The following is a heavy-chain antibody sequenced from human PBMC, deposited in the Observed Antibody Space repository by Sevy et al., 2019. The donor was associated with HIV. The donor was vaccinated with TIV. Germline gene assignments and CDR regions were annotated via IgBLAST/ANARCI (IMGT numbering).Heavy chain of an antibody. J-gene: IGHJ6*02. Sequence: GGSLRLSCAASGFTFSSYIMNWVRQAPGKGLEWVSYISSSSSTIYYADSVKGRFTISRDNAKNSLYLQMNSLRDEDTAVYYCARDYRGYDSYYYGMDVWGQGTTVTVSS. CDR1: GFTFSSYI. CDR3: ARDYRGYDSYYYGMDV. CDR2: ISSSSSTI. V-gene: IGHV3-48*02. D-gene: IGHD5-12*01.